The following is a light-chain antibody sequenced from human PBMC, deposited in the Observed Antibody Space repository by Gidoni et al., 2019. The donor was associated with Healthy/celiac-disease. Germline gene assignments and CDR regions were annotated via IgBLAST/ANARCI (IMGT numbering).Light chain of an antibody. Sequence: EIVLTQSPGTLSLSPGERATLSCRASQSVSSSYLAGYQQKPGQAPRLLIYGASSRATGIPDRFSGRGSGTDFTLTISRLEPEDFAVYYCQQYGSSPPWTFGQGTKVEIK. CDR2: GAS. J-gene: IGKJ1*01. CDR1: QSVSSSY. CDR3: QQYGSSPPWT. V-gene: IGKV3-20*01.